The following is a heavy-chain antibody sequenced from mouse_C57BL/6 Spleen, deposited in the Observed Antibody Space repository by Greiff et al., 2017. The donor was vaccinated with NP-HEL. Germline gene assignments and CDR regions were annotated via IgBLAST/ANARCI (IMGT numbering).Heavy chain of an antibody. CDR3: ARGGGSPDY. J-gene: IGHJ2*01. V-gene: IGHV1-61*01. D-gene: IGHD6-1*01. CDR2: IYPSDSET. CDR1: GYTFTSYW. Sequence: VQLQQPGAELVRPGSSVKLSCKASGYTFTSYWMDWVKQRPGQGLEWIGNIYPSDSETHYNQKFKDKATLTVDKSSSTAYMQLSSLTSEDSAVYYCARGGGSPDYWGQGTTLTVSS.